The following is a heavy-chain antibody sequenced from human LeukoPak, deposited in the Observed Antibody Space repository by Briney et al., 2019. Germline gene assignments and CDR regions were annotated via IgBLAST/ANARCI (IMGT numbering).Heavy chain of an antibody. CDR2: ISGDGGST. V-gene: IGHV3-43*02. J-gene: IGHJ4*02. CDR3: AKGRLLWFGEFLLDY. Sequence: GGSLRLSCAASGFTFDDYAMHWVRQAPGKGLEWVSLISGDGGSTYYADSVKGRFTISRDNSKNSLYLQINSLRTEDTALYYCAKGRLLWFGEFLLDYWGQGTLVTVSS. D-gene: IGHD3-10*01. CDR1: GFTFDDYA.